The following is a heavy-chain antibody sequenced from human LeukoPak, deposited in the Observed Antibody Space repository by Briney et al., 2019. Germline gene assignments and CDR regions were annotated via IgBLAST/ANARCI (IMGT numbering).Heavy chain of an antibody. J-gene: IGHJ5*02. CDR3: ATCSGVVVAAGFWFDP. CDR2: INPSGGNT. V-gene: IGHV1-46*01. Sequence: ASVKVSCKASGYTFTSYYMHWVRQAPGQGLEWMGIINPSGGNTNYAQKFQGRVTMTEDTSTDTAYMELSSLRSEDTAVYYCATCSGVVVAAGFWFDPWGQGTLVTVSS. CDR1: GYTFTSYY. D-gene: IGHD2-15*01.